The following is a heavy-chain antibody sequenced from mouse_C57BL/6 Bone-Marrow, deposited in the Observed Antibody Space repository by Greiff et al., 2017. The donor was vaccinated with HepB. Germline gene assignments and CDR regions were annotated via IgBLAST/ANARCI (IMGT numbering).Heavy chain of an antibody. CDR1: GYSITSGYY. V-gene: IGHV3-6*01. D-gene: IGHD2-4*01. CDR2: ISYDGSN. Sequence: EVQLVESGPGLVKPSQSLSLTCSVTGYSITSGYYWNWIRQFPGNKLEWMGYISYDGSNNYNPSLKNRISITRDTSKNQFFLKLNSVTTEDTATYYCARARDYDGGRFAYWGQGTLVTVSA. J-gene: IGHJ3*01. CDR3: ARARDYDGGRFAY.